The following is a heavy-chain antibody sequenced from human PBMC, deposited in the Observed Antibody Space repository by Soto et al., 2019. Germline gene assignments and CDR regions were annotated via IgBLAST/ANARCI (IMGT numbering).Heavy chain of an antibody. V-gene: IGHV4-34*01. J-gene: IGHJ5*02. CDR2: IPHTGGT. CDR1: GGSLNGHY. Sequence: PSETLSLTCAVYGGSLNGHYWNWIRHPPGKGLEWIGEIPHTGGTHYNTSLKSRVTMSVDTSKNQFSPRLSSVTAADTATYYCSTRITVFGLLIPPFDPWGQGTQVTVSS. D-gene: IGHD3-3*01. CDR3: STRITVFGLLIPPFDP.